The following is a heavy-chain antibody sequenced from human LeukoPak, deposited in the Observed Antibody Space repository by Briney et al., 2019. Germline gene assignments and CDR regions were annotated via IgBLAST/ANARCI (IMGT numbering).Heavy chain of an antibody. V-gene: IGHV3-30*02. CDR3: TKEGLPSGSSWSAWFDP. J-gene: IGHJ5*02. D-gene: IGHD3-10*01. Sequence: GSLRLSCTASRYTFSIYGTHWVRQAPSKGLEWVAFIGNDAKTTYYADSVKGRFTISRDNSKNTLYLQMNSLRAEDTAVYYCTKEGLPSGSSWSAWFDPWGQGTLVTVSS. CDR2: IGNDAKTT. CDR1: RYTFSIYG.